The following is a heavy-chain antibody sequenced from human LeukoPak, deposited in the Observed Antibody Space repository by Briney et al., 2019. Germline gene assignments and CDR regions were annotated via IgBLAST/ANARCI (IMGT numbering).Heavy chain of an antibody. Sequence: ASVTVSCTASGYTFTAYYMHWVRQAPGQGLEWMGWINPNSGGTNYAQKFQGRVTMTRDTSISTAYMELSRLRSDDTAVYYCARGIVGATTGDWGQGTLVTVSS. J-gene: IGHJ4*02. CDR2: INPNSGGT. D-gene: IGHD1-26*01. CDR3: ARGIVGATTGD. V-gene: IGHV1-2*02. CDR1: GYTFTAYY.